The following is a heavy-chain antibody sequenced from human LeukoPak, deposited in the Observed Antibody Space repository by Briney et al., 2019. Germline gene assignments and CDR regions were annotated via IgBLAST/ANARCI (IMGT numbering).Heavy chain of an antibody. J-gene: IGHJ3*02. Sequence: SGPTLMKPSQTLTLTCTFSGFSLSTSGVGVGWVRQPPRKALEWLALICWDDDNRYSPSLKSRLTITKDTSKNQVVLTMTNMDPVDTATYYCAYSRIATTGGAFDIWGQGTMVTVSS. CDR2: ICWDDDN. CDR3: AYSRIATTGGAFDI. D-gene: IGHD6-13*01. CDR1: GFSLSTSGVG. V-gene: IGHV2-5*02.